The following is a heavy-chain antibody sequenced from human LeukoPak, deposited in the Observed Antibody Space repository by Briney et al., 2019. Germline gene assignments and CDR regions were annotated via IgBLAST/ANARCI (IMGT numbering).Heavy chain of an antibody. Sequence: ASVKVSCKASGFTFTSYDINWVRQAPGQGLEWMGWMNPNSGNTRYAQKVQGRITMTRDTSISTAYMELSSLRSEDTAVYYCARGPTLVRGVIMPDSVGGMDVWGQGTTVTVSS. CDR1: GFTFTSYD. V-gene: IGHV1-8*01. CDR2: MNPNSGNT. CDR3: ARGPTLVRGVIMPDSVGGMDV. D-gene: IGHD3-10*01. J-gene: IGHJ6*02.